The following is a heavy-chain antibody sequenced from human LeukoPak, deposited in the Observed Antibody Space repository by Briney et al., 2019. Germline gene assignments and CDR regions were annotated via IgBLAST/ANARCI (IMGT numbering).Heavy chain of an antibody. D-gene: IGHD3-22*01. CDR2: ISSSGSTI. Sequence: PGGSLRLSCAASGFTLSHYEMNWVRQAPGKGLEWVSYISSSGSTIYYADSVKGRFTISRDNAKNSLYLRMNSLSAEDTAVYYCARAPSYYYESSGFYLDYWGQGTLVTVSS. J-gene: IGHJ4*02. V-gene: IGHV3-48*03. CDR1: GFTLSHYE. CDR3: ARAPSYYYESSGFYLDY.